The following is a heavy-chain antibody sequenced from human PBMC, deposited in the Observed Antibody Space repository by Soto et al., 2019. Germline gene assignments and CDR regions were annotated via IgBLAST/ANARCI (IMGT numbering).Heavy chain of an antibody. CDR2: IYYSGST. CDR3: ARVFVGYCSSTSCYGPFDY. D-gene: IGHD2-2*03. CDR1: GGSISSGGYY. Sequence: LSLTCTVSGGSISSGGYYWSWIRQHPGKGLEWIGYIYYSGSTYYNPSLKSRVTISVDTSKNQFSLKLSSVTAADTAVYYCARVFVGYCSSTSCYGPFDYWGQGTLVTVSS. V-gene: IGHV4-31*03. J-gene: IGHJ4*02.